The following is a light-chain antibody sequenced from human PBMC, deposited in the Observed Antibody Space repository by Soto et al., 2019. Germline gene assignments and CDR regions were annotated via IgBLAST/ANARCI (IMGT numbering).Light chain of an antibody. CDR1: SSDVGSYNL. CDR3: CSYAGSSTYV. Sequence: QSALTQPASVSGSPGQSITISCTGTSSDVGSYNLVSWYQQHPGKAPKLMIYEGSKRPSGVSNRFSDSKSGNTASLTISGLQAEDEADYHCCSYAGSSTYVFGTGTKLTVL. V-gene: IGLV2-23*01. J-gene: IGLJ1*01. CDR2: EGS.